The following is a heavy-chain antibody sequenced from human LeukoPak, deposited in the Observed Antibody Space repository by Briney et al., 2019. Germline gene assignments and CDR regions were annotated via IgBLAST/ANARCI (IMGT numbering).Heavy chain of an antibody. J-gene: IGHJ4*02. CDR3: ARDPSGDYYFDY. V-gene: IGHV3-30*04. Sequence: GRSLRLSCAASGFTFSSYAMHWVRQAPGKGLEWVAVISYDGSNKYYADSVKGRFTISRDNSKNMLYLQMGSLRPDDTAVYYCARDPSGDYYFDYWGQGTLVTVSS. CDR1: GFTFSSYA. CDR2: ISYDGSNK. D-gene: IGHD4-17*01.